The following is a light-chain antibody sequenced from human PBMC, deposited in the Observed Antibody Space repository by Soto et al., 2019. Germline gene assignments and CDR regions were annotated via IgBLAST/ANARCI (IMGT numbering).Light chain of an antibody. CDR2: EVS. J-gene: IGLJ1*01. CDR1: SSDVGGYNY. CDR3: SSYAGSILYV. Sequence: QCALTQPPSASGSPGQSVTISCTGTSSDVGGYNYVSWYQQHPGKAPKLMIYEVSKRPSGVPDRFSGSKSGNTASLTVSGLQAEDEADYYCSSYAGSILYVFGTGTKVTVL. V-gene: IGLV2-8*01.